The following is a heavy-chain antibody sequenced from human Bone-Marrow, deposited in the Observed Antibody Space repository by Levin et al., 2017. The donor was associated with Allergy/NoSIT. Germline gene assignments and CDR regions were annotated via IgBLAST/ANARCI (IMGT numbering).Heavy chain of an antibody. CDR3: TSGLVYLDGGTTTDY. Sequence: GGSLRLSCVASGLTFSGSAIHWVRQASGKGLEWIGRIRSKTSNFATEYAASVKGRFTISRDDSQYMAYLQMNSLRVDDSAVYYCTSGLVYLDGGTTTDYWGQGTLVTVSS. D-gene: IGHD1-14*01. J-gene: IGHJ4*02. CDR2: IRSKTSNFAT. CDR1: GLTFSGSA. V-gene: IGHV3-73*01.